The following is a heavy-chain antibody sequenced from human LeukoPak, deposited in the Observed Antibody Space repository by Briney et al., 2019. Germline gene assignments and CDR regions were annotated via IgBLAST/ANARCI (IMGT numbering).Heavy chain of an antibody. CDR1: GGSFSGYY. V-gene: IGHV4-34*01. Sequence: SETLSLTRAVYGGSFSGYYWSWIRQPPGKGLEWIGEINHSGSTNYNPSLKSRVTISVDTSKNQFSLKLSSVTAADTAVYYCARGYYYYYMDVWGKGTTVTVSS. J-gene: IGHJ6*03. CDR3: ARGYYYYYMDV. CDR2: INHSGST.